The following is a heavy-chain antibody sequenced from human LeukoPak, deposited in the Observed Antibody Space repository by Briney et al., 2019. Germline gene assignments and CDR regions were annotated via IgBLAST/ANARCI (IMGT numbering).Heavy chain of an antibody. D-gene: IGHD3-3*01. CDR2: ISWNSGSI. CDR3: AKDGSYDFWSGYYLN. Sequence: GRSLRLSCAASGFTFDDYAMHWVRQAPGKGLEYVSGISWNSGSIGYADSVKGRFTISRDNAKNSLYLQMNSLRAEDTALYYCAKDGSYDFWSGYYLNWGQGTLVTVSS. J-gene: IGHJ4*02. V-gene: IGHV3-9*01. CDR1: GFTFDDYA.